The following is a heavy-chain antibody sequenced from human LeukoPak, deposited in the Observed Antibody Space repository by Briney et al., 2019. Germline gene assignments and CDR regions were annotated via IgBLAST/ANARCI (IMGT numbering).Heavy chain of an antibody. CDR1: GYTFTSYD. V-gene: IGHV1-8*01. D-gene: IGHD3-3*01. CDR2: MNPNSGNT. CDR3: ARGPYDFWGGWDMDV. Sequence: ASVKVSCKASGYTFTSYDINWVRQATGQGLEWMGWMNPNSGNTGYAQKFQGRVTITRNTSISTAYMELSSLRSEDTAVYYCARGPYDFWGGWDMDVWGKGTTVTVSS. J-gene: IGHJ6*03.